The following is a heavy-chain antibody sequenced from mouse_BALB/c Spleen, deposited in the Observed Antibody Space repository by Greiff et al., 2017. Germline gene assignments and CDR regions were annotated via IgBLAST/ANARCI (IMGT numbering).Heavy chain of an antibody. CDR1: GYTFTSYW. CDR3: ARDGLRPLDY. J-gene: IGHJ2*01. D-gene: IGHD2-2*01. CDR2: INPSTGYT. V-gene: IGHV1-7*01. Sequence: VQLQQSGAELAKPGASVKMSCKASGYTFTSYWMHWVKQRPGQGLEWIGYINPSTGYTEYNQKFKDKATLTADKSSSTAYMQLSSLTSEDSAVYYCARDGLRPLDYWGQGTTLTVSS.